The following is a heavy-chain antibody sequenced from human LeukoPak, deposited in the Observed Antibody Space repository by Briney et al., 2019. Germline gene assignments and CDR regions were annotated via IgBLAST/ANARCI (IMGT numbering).Heavy chain of an antibody. CDR3: ARQAVAGTRYYYYYMDV. D-gene: IGHD6-19*01. CDR2: ISAYNGDT. J-gene: IGHJ6*03. V-gene: IGHV1-18*01. Sequence: ASVKVSCKASGYTFASYGISWVRQAPGQGLEWMGWISAYNGDTRYAQNLQGRATMTTDTSTSTAYLELRSLTSDDTALYYCARQAVAGTRYYYYYMDVWGKGTTVTVSS. CDR1: GYTFASYG.